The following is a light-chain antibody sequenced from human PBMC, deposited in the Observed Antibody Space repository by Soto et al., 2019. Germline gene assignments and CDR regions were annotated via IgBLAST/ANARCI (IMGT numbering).Light chain of an antibody. CDR2: AAS. Sequence: DIQMTQSPSFLSASVGERVTITCRASQNIGVYLNWYQQKPGKAPKLLIYAASSLQSGVSSRFSGSGSATDFTLTISSLLPEDFATYYCHQSHSVPGTFGQGTKVEIK. CDR1: QNIGVY. J-gene: IGKJ1*01. CDR3: HQSHSVPGT. V-gene: IGKV1-39*01.